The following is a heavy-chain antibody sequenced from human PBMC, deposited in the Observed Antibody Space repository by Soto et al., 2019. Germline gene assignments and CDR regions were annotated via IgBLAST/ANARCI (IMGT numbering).Heavy chain of an antibody. CDR2: INPSGGST. V-gene: IGHV1-46*01. Sequence: ASVKVSCKASGYTFTSYYMHWVRQAPGQGLEWMGIINPSGGSTSYAQKFQGRVTMTRDTSTSTVYMELSSLRSEDTAVYYCARDRAYCGGDCYSGTDYFDYWGQGTLVTVSS. J-gene: IGHJ4*02. CDR3: ARDRAYCGGDCYSGTDYFDY. CDR1: GYTFTSYY. D-gene: IGHD2-21*02.